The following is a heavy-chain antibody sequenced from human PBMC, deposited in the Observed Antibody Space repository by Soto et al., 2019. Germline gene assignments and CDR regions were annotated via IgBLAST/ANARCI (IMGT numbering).Heavy chain of an antibody. CDR2: INHSGRI. CDR3: ARGKIVVVPAAMLFDY. Sequence: QVQLQQWGAGLLKPSETLSLTYTVYGGSFSGYYWSWIRQPPGEGLEWIGEINHSGRINYNPSLKSRVPISLATSQDHLSLSLCSVTAADTAVYYCARGKIVVVPAAMLFDYWGQGILVSVSS. J-gene: IGHJ4*02. V-gene: IGHV4-34*01. D-gene: IGHD2-2*01. CDR1: GGSFSGYY.